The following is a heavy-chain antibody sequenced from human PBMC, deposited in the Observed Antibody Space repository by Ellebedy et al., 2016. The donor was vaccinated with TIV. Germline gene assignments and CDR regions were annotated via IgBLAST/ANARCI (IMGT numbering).Heavy chain of an antibody. CDR2: IHYRGIT. V-gene: IGHV4-39*01. CDR1: GGSIISRSYY. J-gene: IGHJ4*02. Sequence: SETLSLXCNVSGGSIISRSYYWVWIRQPPGKGLEWIGSIHYRGITYYSPSLRSRVTMSVDSSKNQFSLKLNSVAAADTAVYYCARRGGAVASHFYFDYWGQGTLVTVSS. CDR3: ARRGGAVASHFYFDY. D-gene: IGHD6-19*01.